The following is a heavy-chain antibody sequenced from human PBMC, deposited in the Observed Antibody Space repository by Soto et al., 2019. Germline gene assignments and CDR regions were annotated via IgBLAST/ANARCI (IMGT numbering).Heavy chain of an antibody. CDR1: GFTVSSNY. CDR3: ARATYSSGQLYFDY. V-gene: IGHV3-66*01. Sequence: GGSLRLSCAASGFTVSSNYMSWVRQAPGKGLEWVSVIYSGGSTYYADSVKGRFTISRDNSKNTLYPQMNSLRAEDTAVYYCARATYSSGQLYFDYWGQGTLVTAPQ. CDR2: IYSGGST. J-gene: IGHJ4*02. D-gene: IGHD6-19*01.